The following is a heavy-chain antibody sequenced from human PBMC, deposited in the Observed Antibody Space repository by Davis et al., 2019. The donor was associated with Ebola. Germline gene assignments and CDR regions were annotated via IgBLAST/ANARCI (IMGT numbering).Heavy chain of an antibody. CDR3: ARDIGAPYSYGRDY. J-gene: IGHJ4*02. V-gene: IGHV1-18*01. D-gene: IGHD5-18*01. CDR2: ISAYNGNT. Sequence: ASVKVSCKASGYTFTSYGISWVRQAPGQGLEWMGWISAYNGNTNYAQKLQGRVTMTTDTSTSTAYMELRSLRSDDTAVYYCARDIGAPYSYGRDYWGQGTLVTVSS. CDR1: GYTFTSYG.